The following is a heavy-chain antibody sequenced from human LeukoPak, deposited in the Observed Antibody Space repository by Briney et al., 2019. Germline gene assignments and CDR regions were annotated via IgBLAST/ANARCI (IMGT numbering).Heavy chain of an antibody. CDR1: GFTFRSYW. CDR3: ARYSSSSGGASHYLDY. Sequence: GGSLGLSCAVSGFTFRSYWMHWVRQAPGKGLVWVSRISGDGSMTNYADSVKGRFTISRDNAKNTVYLQMNSLRAEDTAVYYCARYSSSSGGASHYLDYWGQGTLVTVSS. J-gene: IGHJ4*02. CDR2: ISGDGSMT. V-gene: IGHV3-74*01. D-gene: IGHD6-6*01.